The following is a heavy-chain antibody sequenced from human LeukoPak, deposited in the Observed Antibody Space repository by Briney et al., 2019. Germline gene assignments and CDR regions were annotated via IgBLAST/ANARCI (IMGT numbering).Heavy chain of an antibody. Sequence: GGSLRLSCAASGFTFSSYAVSWVRQAPGKGLEWVSAISASGASTYYADSVKGRFTISRDTSKNTLYLQMNSLRAEDTAVYYCAKNGAYTSSSIDYWGQGTLVTVSS. V-gene: IGHV3-23*01. CDR2: ISASGAST. CDR1: GFTFSSYA. CDR3: AKNGAYTSSSIDY. J-gene: IGHJ4*02. D-gene: IGHD6-6*01.